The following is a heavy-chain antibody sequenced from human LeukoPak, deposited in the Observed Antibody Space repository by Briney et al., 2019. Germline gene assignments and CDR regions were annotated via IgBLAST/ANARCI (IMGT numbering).Heavy chain of an antibody. J-gene: IGHJ3*02. Sequence: SVKVSCKASGYTFTGYYMHWVRQAPGQGLEWMGRIIPILGIANYAQKFQGRVTITADKSTSTAYMELSSLRSEDTAVYYCARHYYDSSGYYPNDAFDIWGQGTMVTVSS. D-gene: IGHD3-22*01. V-gene: IGHV1-69*02. CDR2: IIPILGIA. CDR1: GYTFTGYY. CDR3: ARHYYDSSGYYPNDAFDI.